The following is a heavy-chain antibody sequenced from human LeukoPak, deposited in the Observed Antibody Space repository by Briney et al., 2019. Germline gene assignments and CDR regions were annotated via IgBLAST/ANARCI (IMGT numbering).Heavy chain of an antibody. CDR3: AQDATDFDSSGQTYFDN. CDR2: ISGSGGYT. V-gene: IGHV3-23*01. Sequence: GGSLRLSCAASGFTFSSCAMSWVRQAPEKGLEWVSAISGSGGYTFYSDSVKGRFIISRDNSKNTLSLQMNSLRAEDTAVYYCAQDATDFDSSGQTYFDNWGQGTLVTVSS. J-gene: IGHJ4*02. D-gene: IGHD3-22*01. CDR1: GFTFSSCA.